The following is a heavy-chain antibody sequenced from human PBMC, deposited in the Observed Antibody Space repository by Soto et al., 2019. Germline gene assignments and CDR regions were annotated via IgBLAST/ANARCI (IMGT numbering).Heavy chain of an antibody. Sequence: QLQLQESGPGLVKPSETLSLTCTVSGGSISSSSYYWGWIRQPPGKGLEWIGSIYYSGSTYYNPSLKSRVTISVDTSKNQFSLKLSSVTAADTAVYYCVGSSGWYTNWFDPWGQGTLVTVSS. CDR1: GGSISSSSYY. V-gene: IGHV4-39*01. J-gene: IGHJ5*02. D-gene: IGHD6-19*01. CDR2: IYYSGST. CDR3: VGSSGWYTNWFDP.